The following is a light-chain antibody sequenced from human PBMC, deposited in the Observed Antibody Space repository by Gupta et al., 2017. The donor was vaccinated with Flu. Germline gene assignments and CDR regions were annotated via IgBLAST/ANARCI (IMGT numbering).Light chain of an antibody. Sequence: QSALTQPASVSGSPGQSITIHCTGTSSDVGGYNYVSWYQQHPGKAPKLIIYAFTNRPSGVSDRFSGSKSGNTASLTISRLQAEDEAAYNCSSYTTTSSSRVFGGWTKLTVL. CDR2: AFT. J-gene: IGLJ3*02. V-gene: IGLV2-14*01. CDR3: SSYTTTSSSRV. CDR1: SSDVGGYNY.